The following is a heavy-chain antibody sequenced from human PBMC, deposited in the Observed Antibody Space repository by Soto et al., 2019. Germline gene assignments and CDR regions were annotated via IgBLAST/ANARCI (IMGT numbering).Heavy chain of an antibody. CDR3: ARSSIEPRVFMYPFDS. J-gene: IGHJ4*02. Sequence: SETLSLTCTVSGDSITSSSHYWGWIRQPPGKGLECIANIYYDGNTYYKPSLKSRVAISLDTSKNKFSLRLKSVTAADMAVYYCARSSIEPRVFMYPFDSWGQGTLVTVS. CDR2: IYYDGNT. CDR1: GDSITSSSHY. D-gene: IGHD6-6*01. V-gene: IGHV4-39*01.